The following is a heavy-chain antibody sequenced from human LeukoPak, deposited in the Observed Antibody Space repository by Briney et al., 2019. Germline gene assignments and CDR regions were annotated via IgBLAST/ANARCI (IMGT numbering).Heavy chain of an antibody. D-gene: IGHD3-3*01. CDR1: GGSISRYY. Sequence: SETLSLTCTVSGGSISRYYWSWIRQPPGKGLEWIGNIYYSGSTNYNPSLKSRVTISVDKSKNQFSLKLSSVTAADTAVYYCARAPSAITIFGVARAFDIWGQGTMVSVSS. CDR3: ARAPSAITIFGVARAFDI. V-gene: IGHV4-59*01. J-gene: IGHJ3*02. CDR2: IYYSGST.